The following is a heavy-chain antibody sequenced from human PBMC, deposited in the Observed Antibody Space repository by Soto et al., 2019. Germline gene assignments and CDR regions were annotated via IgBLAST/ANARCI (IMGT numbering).Heavy chain of an antibody. CDR2: ISAYNGNT. Sequence: QVQLVQSGAEVKKPGASVKVSCKASGYTFTSYGISWVRQAPGQELEWMGWISAYNGNTNYAQKLQGRVTMTTDTSTSTAYMELRSLRSDDTAVYYCARDLALFIAAAGPQGDYWGQGTLVTVSS. V-gene: IGHV1-18*01. J-gene: IGHJ4*02. CDR3: ARDLALFIAAAGPQGDY. CDR1: GYTFTSYG. D-gene: IGHD6-13*01.